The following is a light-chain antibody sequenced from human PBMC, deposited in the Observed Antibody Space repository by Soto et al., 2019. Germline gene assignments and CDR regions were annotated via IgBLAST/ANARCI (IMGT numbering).Light chain of an antibody. Sequence: TQFPGTLSASPGARVILSCRASQSVRGDLAWFQQKPGRSPRLLIYGTSTRASGVPDRFSGSGSGTDFTLTISSLEPEDFAVYYCQQRSNWPPGVTFGQGTRLEIK. CDR1: QSVRGD. CDR2: GTS. V-gene: IGKV3-11*01. CDR3: QQRSNWPPGVT. J-gene: IGKJ5*01.